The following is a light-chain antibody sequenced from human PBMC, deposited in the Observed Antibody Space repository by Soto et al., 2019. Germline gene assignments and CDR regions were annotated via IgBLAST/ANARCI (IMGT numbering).Light chain of an antibody. Sequence: EVVLTQSPATLSLSPGDRATLSCRASQSVFGYLAWYQHKPGQAPRLLIYDAYKRATGVPARFGGSGSETDFTLIISSLEPEDFAVYYCQQRSDSPPLTFGGGTKVEIK. CDR3: QQRSDSPPLT. CDR2: DAY. V-gene: IGKV3-11*01. CDR1: QSVFGY. J-gene: IGKJ4*01.